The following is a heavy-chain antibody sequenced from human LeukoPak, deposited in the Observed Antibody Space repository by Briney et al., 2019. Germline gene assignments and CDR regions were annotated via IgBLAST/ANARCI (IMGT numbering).Heavy chain of an antibody. CDR2: ISSSSSYI. CDR1: GFTFSSYS. D-gene: IGHD3-3*01. CDR3: ARDNRITMTPGWFDP. Sequence: GGSLRLSCAASGFTFSSYSMNWVRQAPGKGLEWVSSISSSSSYIYYADSVEGRFTISRDNAKNSLYLQMNSLRAEDTAVYYCARDNRITMTPGWFDPWGQGTLVTVSS. J-gene: IGHJ5*02. V-gene: IGHV3-21*01.